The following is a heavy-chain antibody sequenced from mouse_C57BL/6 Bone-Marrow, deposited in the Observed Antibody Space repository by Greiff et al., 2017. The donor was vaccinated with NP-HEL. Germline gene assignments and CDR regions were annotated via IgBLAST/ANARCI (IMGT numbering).Heavy chain of an antibody. CDR1: GYSITSGYY. CDR2: ISYDGSN. V-gene: IGHV3-6*01. J-gene: IGHJ4*01. D-gene: IGHD3-2*02. Sequence: DVQLQESGPGLVKPSQSLSLTCSVTGYSITSGYYWNWIRQFPGNKLEWMGYISYDGSNNYNPSLKNRISITRDTSKNQFFLKLNSVTTEDTATYYCARDLLRLPRGDYWGQGTSVTVSS. CDR3: ARDLLRLPRGDY.